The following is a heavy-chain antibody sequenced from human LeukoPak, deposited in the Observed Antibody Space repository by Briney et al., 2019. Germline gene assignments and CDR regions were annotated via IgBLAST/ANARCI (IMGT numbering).Heavy chain of an antibody. J-gene: IGHJ5*02. CDR3: ARSVLLWFGEFSPFNWFDP. Sequence: GGSLRLSCAASGFTFSSYGMHWVRQAPGKGLEWVAVISYDGSNKYYADSVKGRFTISRDNSKNTLYLQMNSLRAEDTAVYYCARSVLLWFGEFSPFNWFDPWGQGTLVTVSS. CDR2: ISYDGSNK. CDR1: GFTFSSYG. D-gene: IGHD3-10*01. V-gene: IGHV3-30*03.